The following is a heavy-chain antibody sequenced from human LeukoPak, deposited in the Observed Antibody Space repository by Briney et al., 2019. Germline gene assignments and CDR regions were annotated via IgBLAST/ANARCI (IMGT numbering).Heavy chain of an antibody. CDR3: ARDTFQPGLIDS. D-gene: IGHD2-2*01. CDR1: GFTFSRFA. CDR2: INTDSSDI. J-gene: IGHJ4*02. V-gene: IGHV3-21*05. Sequence: GGSLRLSCAASGFTFSRFAMNWVRQAPGKGLEWISYINTDSSDIHYADSVKGRFTISRDNARNTLLLQLSSLRAGDSAVYYCARDTFQPGLIDSWGQGTLVTVSS.